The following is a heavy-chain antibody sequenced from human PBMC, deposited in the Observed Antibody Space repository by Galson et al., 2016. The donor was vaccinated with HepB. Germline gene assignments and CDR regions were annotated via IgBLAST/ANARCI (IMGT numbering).Heavy chain of an antibody. Sequence: SVKVSCKASGYAFETYGISWVRQAPGQGLQWMGWISGYSGDSKYARKFQGRVTMTTDTSTSTAYMELRSLRSDDTAMYYCARTPAVAGTFVHDSWGQGTLVSVSS. J-gene: IGHJ4*02. V-gene: IGHV1-18*04. CDR1: GYAFETYG. CDR2: ISGYSGDS. D-gene: IGHD6-19*01. CDR3: ARTPAVAGTFVHDS.